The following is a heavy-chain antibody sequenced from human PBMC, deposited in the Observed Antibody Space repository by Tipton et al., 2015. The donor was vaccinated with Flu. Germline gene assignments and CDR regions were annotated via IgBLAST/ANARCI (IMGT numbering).Heavy chain of an antibody. J-gene: IGHJ4*02. Sequence: TLSLTCSVSGGSVGSPYCWGWVRRPPGKGLEWIGCVYHGGTTYYNPSLKSRVAISIDTFKTQFSLRLSSVTAADTAVYYCVRLTYYYGSGTSDFWGQGTLVTVSS. D-gene: IGHD3-10*01. CDR1: GGSVGSPYC. CDR3: VRLTYYYGSGTSDF. CDR2: VYHGGTT. V-gene: IGHV4-38-2*01.